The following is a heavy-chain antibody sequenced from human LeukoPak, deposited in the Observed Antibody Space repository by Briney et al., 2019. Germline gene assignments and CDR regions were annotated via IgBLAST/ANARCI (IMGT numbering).Heavy chain of an antibody. Sequence: SVKVSCKASGGTFSSYAISWVRQAPGQGPEWMGRIIPILGIANYAQKFQGRVTITADKSTSTAYMELSSLRSEDTAVYYCARDGYSSSWYNRDGMDVWGQGTTVTVSS. CDR2: IIPILGIA. V-gene: IGHV1-69*04. J-gene: IGHJ6*02. D-gene: IGHD6-13*01. CDR1: GGTFSSYA. CDR3: ARDGYSSSWYNRDGMDV.